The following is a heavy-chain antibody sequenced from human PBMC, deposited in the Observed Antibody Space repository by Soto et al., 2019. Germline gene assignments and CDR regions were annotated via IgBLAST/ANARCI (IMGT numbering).Heavy chain of an antibody. Sequence: SETLSLTCTVSGGSISSGGYYWSWIRQHPGKGLEWIGYIYYSGSTYYNPSLKSRVTISVDTSKNQFSLKLSSVTAADTAVYYCARDLRQTMVRGVIRWFDPWGQGTLVTVS. CDR2: IYYSGST. CDR1: GGSISSGGYY. J-gene: IGHJ5*02. V-gene: IGHV4-31*03. CDR3: ARDLRQTMVRGVIRWFDP. D-gene: IGHD3-10*01.